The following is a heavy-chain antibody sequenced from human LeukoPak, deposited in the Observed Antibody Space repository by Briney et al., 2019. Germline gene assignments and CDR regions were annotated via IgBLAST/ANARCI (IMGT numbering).Heavy chain of an antibody. D-gene: IGHD4-23*01. Sequence: PGGSLRLSCAASGFTFNSYSMNWVRQAPGKGLEWVSSISSSGSYIYNADSVKGRFTISRDNAKNSLYLQMNSLRAEDTAVYYCARGNGGTRSRYWYFDLWGRGTLVTVSS. V-gene: IGHV3-21*01. CDR1: GFTFNSYS. J-gene: IGHJ2*01. CDR2: ISSSGSYI. CDR3: ARGNGGTRSRYWYFDL.